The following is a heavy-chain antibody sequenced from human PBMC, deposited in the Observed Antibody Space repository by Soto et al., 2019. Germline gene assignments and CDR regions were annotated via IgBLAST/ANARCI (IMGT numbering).Heavy chain of an antibody. Sequence: SETLSLTCPVSGGSISSYYWSWIRQPPGKGLEWIGYIYYSGSTNYNPSLKSRVTISVDTSKNQFSLKLSSVTAADTAVYYCARGRYGGYNDAFDIWGQGTMVTVSS. J-gene: IGHJ3*02. CDR1: GGSISSYY. D-gene: IGHD1-26*01. CDR3: ARGRYGGYNDAFDI. V-gene: IGHV4-59*01. CDR2: IYYSGST.